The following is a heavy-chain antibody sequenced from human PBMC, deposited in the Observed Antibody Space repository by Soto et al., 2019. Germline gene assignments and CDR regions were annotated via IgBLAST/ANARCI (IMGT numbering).Heavy chain of an antibody. CDR1: GGSISSYY. CDR3: ARFRGGADAFDI. D-gene: IGHD3-16*01. V-gene: IGHV4-59*08. J-gene: IGHJ3*02. CDR2: IYYSGST. Sequence: QVQLQESGPGLVKPSETLSLTCTVSGGSISSYYWSWIRQPPGKGLEWIGYIYYSGSTNYNPSLKRRVNKSVDTSKKQCSLKLSSVTAADTAVYYCARFRGGADAFDIWGQGTMVTVSS.